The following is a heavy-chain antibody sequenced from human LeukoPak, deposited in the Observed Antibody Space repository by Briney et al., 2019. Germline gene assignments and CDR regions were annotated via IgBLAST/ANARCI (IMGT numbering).Heavy chain of an antibody. J-gene: IGHJ6*03. D-gene: IGHD2-21*02. CDR2: INHSGST. CDR3: ARGPIVVVTPTSAYCMDV. Sequence: GSLRVSCTASGFTFSNNAMSWVRQPPGKGLEWIGEINHSGSTNYNPSLKSRVTISIDTSNNQFSLRLSSVTAADTAVYYCARGPIVVVTPTSAYCMDVWGKGTTVTVSS. V-gene: IGHV4-34*01. CDR1: GFTFSNNA.